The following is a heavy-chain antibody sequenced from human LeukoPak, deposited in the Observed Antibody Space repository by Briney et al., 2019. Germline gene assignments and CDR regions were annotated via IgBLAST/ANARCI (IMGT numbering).Heavy chain of an antibody. Sequence: SETLSLTCNVSGGSINSGSFYWSWIRQPAGKGLEWIGRIYSGGHTNYNPSLKSRVTVSADTSKNQFSLNLSSVTAADTAVYNCARSRGFSYGFNFDYWGQGTLVTVSS. CDR3: ARSRGFSYGFNFDY. D-gene: IGHD5-18*01. J-gene: IGHJ4*02. CDR1: GGSINSGSFY. CDR2: IYSGGHT. V-gene: IGHV4-61*02.